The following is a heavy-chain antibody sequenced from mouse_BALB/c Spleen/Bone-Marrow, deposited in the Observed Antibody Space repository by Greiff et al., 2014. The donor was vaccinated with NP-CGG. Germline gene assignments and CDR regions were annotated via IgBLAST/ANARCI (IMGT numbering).Heavy chain of an antibody. V-gene: IGHV5-9-4*01. CDR2: INSGGSYT. CDR3: ARLDSSGSNYFDC. D-gene: IGHD3-2*01. J-gene: IGHJ2*01. CDR1: GFSFNTYA. Sequence: VQLKQSGGGLVKPGGSLKLACAASGFSFNTYAMSWVRQSPEKRLEWVATINSGGSYTYYPDTVTGRFTISRDNAKSTLYLEMSSLRSEDAAMYYCARLDSSGSNYFDCWGQGTTLTVSS.